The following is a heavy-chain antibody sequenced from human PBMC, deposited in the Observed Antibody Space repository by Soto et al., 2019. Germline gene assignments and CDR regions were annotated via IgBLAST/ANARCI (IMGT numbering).Heavy chain of an antibody. D-gene: IGHD4-17*01. J-gene: IGHJ6*03. CDR2: INPSGGST. V-gene: IGHV1-46*01. CDR1: GYTFTSYY. Sequence: GASVKVSCKASGYTFTSYYMHWVRQAPGQGLEWMGIINPSGGSTSYAQKFQGRVTMTRNTSISTAYMELSSLRSEDTAVYYCARSHYGDYGDYYYMDVWGKGTTVTVSS. CDR3: ARSHYGDYGDYYYMDV.